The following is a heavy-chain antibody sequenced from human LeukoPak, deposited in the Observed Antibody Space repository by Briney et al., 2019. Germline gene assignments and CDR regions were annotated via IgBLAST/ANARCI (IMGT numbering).Heavy chain of an antibody. D-gene: IGHD5-12*01. CDR3: ARLEYSGYEEDAFDI. J-gene: IGHJ3*02. V-gene: IGHV4-59*08. Sequence: SETLSLTCTVSGGSISSYYWSWIRQPPGKGLAWIGYIYYSGSTNYNPSLKSRVTISVDTSKNQFSLKLSSVTAADTAVYYCARLEYSGYEEDAFDIWGQGTMVTVSS. CDR1: GGSISSYY. CDR2: IYYSGST.